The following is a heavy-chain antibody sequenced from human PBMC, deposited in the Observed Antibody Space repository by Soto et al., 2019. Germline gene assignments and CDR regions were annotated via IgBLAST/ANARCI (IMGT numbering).Heavy chain of an antibody. CDR1: GGSVSSYE. V-gene: IGHV4-59*02. D-gene: IGHD5-18*01. J-gene: IGHJ4*02. Sequence: XTLSLACTVSGGSVSSYEWGWIRRPPGKGLELSGYIYYSGSTNYNPSLKSRVTISVDTSKKQFSLKLSSVTAAHTDVYYCARRGYSYGWGFDYWGQGTLGTVS. CDR3: ARRGYSYGWGFDY. CDR2: IYYSGST.